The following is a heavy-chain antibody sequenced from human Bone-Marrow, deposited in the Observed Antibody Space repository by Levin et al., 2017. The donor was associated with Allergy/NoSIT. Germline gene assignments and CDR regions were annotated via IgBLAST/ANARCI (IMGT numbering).Heavy chain of an antibody. V-gene: IGHV4-30-4*01. CDR3: ARDVGAPMTPPLRGRVNYYGMDV. J-gene: IGHJ6*02. D-gene: IGHD4-17*01. Sequence: SETLSLTCTVSGASVGSGDYFWSWIRQPPGKGLEWIGYIYYSGSTYYNLSLKSRVTISLDTSKNQFSLKLTSVTAADTAVYYCARDVGAPMTPPLRGRVNYYGMDVWGQGTTVTVSS. CDR1: GASVGSGDYF. CDR2: IYYSGST.